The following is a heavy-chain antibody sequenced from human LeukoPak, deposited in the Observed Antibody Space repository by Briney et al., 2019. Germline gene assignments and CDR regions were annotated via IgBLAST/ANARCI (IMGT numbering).Heavy chain of an antibody. Sequence: SETLSLTCAVYGGSFSGYYWSWIRQPPGKGLEWIGEISHSGSTNYNPSLKSRVTISVDTSKNQFSLKLSSVTAADTAVYYCARLGYCSSTSCHGGYYYGMDVWGKGTTVTVSS. CDR3: ARLGYCSSTSCHGGYYYGMDV. CDR2: ISHSGST. D-gene: IGHD2-2*01. V-gene: IGHV4-34*01. J-gene: IGHJ6*04. CDR1: GGSFSGYY.